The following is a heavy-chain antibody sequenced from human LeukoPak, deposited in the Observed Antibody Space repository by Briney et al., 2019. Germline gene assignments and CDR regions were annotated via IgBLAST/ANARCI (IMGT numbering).Heavy chain of an antibody. CDR1: GFTFSSFE. Sequence: GSLRLSCAASGFTFSSFEMNWVGQAPGKGLAWVSYISSSGSKIYYADSVKGWFTISRDNAKNSLYLQMNSLRDEDTAVYYCARGGLYGYVWGSYRRQSFDYWGQGTLVTVSS. J-gene: IGHJ4*02. CDR2: ISSSGSKI. CDR3: ARGGLYGYVWGSYRRQSFDY. D-gene: IGHD3-16*02. V-gene: IGHV3-48*03.